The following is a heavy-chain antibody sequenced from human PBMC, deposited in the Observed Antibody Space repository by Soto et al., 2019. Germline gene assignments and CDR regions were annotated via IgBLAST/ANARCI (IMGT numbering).Heavy chain of an antibody. Sequence: PVKVSCRASGGNFSSYSIRWVRQAPGQGLEWMGGIIPIFGTANYAQKFQGRVTITADESTSTAYMELSSLRSEDTAVYYCASDTITIFGVARMDTPYYYYGMDVWGQVTTVTVSS. J-gene: IGHJ6*02. D-gene: IGHD3-3*01. V-gene: IGHV1-69*13. CDR2: IIPIFGTA. CDR1: GGNFSSYS. CDR3: ASDTITIFGVARMDTPYYYYGMDV.